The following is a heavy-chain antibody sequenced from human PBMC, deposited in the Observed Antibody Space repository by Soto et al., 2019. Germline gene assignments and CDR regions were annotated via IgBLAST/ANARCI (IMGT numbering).Heavy chain of an antibody. Sequence: PSETLSLTCAVYGGSFSGYYWSWIRQPPGKGLEWIGEINHSGSTNYNPSLKSRVTISVDTSKNQFSLKLSSVTAADTAVYYCARGLSFVVVPPATHGMDVWGQGTTVTVSS. J-gene: IGHJ6*02. CDR1: GGSFSGYY. D-gene: IGHD2-2*01. CDR2: INHSGST. V-gene: IGHV4-34*01. CDR3: ARGLSFVVVPPATHGMDV.